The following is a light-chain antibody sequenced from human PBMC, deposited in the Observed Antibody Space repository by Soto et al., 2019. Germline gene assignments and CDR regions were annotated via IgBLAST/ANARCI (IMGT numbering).Light chain of an antibody. V-gene: IGKV3D-11*01. J-gene: IGKJ4*01. Sequence: EIVLTQSPATLSLSPGEGATLSCRASQGVSRYLAWDQQKPGQAPRLLTHDATNRATGIPARFYGSRPGTAITLTISSLEPEDFAVHYCQQRSNWQGLPFGGGTKVEIK. CDR2: DAT. CDR3: QQRSNWQGLP. CDR1: QGVSRY.